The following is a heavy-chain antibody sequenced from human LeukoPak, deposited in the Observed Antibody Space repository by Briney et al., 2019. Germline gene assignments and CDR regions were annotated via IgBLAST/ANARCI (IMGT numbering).Heavy chain of an antibody. CDR1: GYTFTSYY. CDR2: INPSGGST. D-gene: IGHD5-18*01. Sequence: ASVKVSCKASGYTFTSYYIHWVRQAPGQGLEWMGIINPSGGSTSYAQKFQGRVTITADKSTSTAYVELSSLRSEDTAVYYCAVPQDTAMDHFDYWGQGTLVTVSS. J-gene: IGHJ4*02. CDR3: AVPQDTAMDHFDY. V-gene: IGHV1-46*03.